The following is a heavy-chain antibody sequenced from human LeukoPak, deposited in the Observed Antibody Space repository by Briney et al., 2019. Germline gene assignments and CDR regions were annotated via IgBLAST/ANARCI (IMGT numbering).Heavy chain of an antibody. D-gene: IGHD6-13*01. Sequence: SETLSLTCTVSGGSIGGSTYYWGWIRQPPGKGLQWIGSTYYSGTTYYNPSLKGRVTISVDTSKNQFSLKLRSVTAADTAIYYCARRLAAELDYWGQGTLVTVSS. J-gene: IGHJ4*02. CDR1: GGSIGGSTYY. CDR3: ARRLAAELDY. CDR2: TYYSGTT. V-gene: IGHV4-39*01.